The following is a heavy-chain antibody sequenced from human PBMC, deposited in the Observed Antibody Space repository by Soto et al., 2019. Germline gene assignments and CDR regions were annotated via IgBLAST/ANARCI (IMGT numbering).Heavy chain of an antibody. J-gene: IGHJ6*02. CDR3: ARVPMVIRDSDHFGVDV. V-gene: IGHV4-38-2*02. CDR1: GFPISSPYS. Sequence: ETLSLTCLVSGFPISSPYSWGWIRQPPGKVLEWIGSISHTWTTSYSPSLTSRVSISVDTSKNQVSLKLTSVTAADTAVYFCARVPMVIRDSDHFGVDVWGHGTTLTV. CDR2: ISHTWTT. D-gene: IGHD2-21*01.